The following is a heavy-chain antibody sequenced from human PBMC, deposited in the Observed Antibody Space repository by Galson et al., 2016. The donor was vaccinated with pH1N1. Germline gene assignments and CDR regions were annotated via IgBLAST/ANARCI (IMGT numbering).Heavy chain of an antibody. V-gene: IGHV1-46*01. D-gene: IGHD7-27*01. Sequence: SVKVSCKASGYTFTRYYFHWVRQAPGQGLEWMGVIDPSPGATTYAQKFQGLVTMTRDTSTSTVYMELSGLKSDDTAADYCMRDLGRRRDFWGQGTLVTVSS. CDR3: MRDLGRRRDF. CDR1: GYTFTRYY. CDR2: IDPSPGAT. J-gene: IGHJ4*02.